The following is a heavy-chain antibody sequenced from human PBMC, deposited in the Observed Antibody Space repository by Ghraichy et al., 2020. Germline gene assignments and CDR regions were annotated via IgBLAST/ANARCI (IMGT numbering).Heavy chain of an antibody. V-gene: IGHV3-21*01. J-gene: IGHJ4*02. CDR3: ARDRSGWYYFDY. D-gene: IGHD6-19*01. CDR2: ISSSSSYI. CDR1: GFTFSSYS. Sequence: GGSLRLSCAASGFTFSSYSMNWVRQAPGKGLEWVSSISSSSSYIYYADSVKGRFTISRDNAKNSLYLQMNSLRAEDTAVYYCARDRSGWYYFDYWGQGTLVTVSS.